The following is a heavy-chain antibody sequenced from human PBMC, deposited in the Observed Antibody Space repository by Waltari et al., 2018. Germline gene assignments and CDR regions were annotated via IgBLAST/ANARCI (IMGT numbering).Heavy chain of an antibody. CDR2: IKQDGSEK. CDR3: ARDRRIVVVPAAMWWFDP. CDR1: GFTFSSYW. V-gene: IGHV3-7*01. J-gene: IGHJ5*02. Sequence: EVQLVESGGGLVQPGGSLRLSCAASGFTFSSYWMSWVRRAPGKGLEWVANIKQDGSEKDYVDSVKGRFTISRDNAKNSLYLQMNSLRAEDTAVYYCARDRRIVVVPAAMWWFDPWGQGTLVTVSS. D-gene: IGHD2-2*01.